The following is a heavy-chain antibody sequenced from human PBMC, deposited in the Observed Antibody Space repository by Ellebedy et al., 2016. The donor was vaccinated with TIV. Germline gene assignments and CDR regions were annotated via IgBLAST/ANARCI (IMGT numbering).Heavy chain of an antibody. CDR2: ISSSSSYI. V-gene: IGHV3-21*04. D-gene: IGHD6-25*01. CDR3: AKDMEATGYSSGTFDY. J-gene: IGHJ4*02. Sequence: GESLKISCAASGFIVSAYFMNWVRQAPGKGLEWVSSISSSSSYIYYADSVKGRFTISRDNAKNSLYLQMNSLRAEDMALYYCAKDMEATGYSSGTFDYWGQGTLVTVSS. CDR1: GFIVSAYF.